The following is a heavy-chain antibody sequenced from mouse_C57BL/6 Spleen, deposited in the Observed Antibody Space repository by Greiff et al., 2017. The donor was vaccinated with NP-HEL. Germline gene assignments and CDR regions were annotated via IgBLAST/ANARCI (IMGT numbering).Heavy chain of an antibody. CDR3: ARRDTTVVADWYFDV. Sequence: EVQLQQSGPELVKPGASVKISCKASGYTFTDYYMNWVKQSHGKSLEWIGDINPNNGGTSYNQKFKGKATLTVDKSSSPAYMELRSLTSEDSAVYYCARRDTTVVADWYFDVWGTGTTVTVSS. D-gene: IGHD1-1*01. CDR2: INPNNGGT. CDR1: GYTFTDYY. J-gene: IGHJ1*03. V-gene: IGHV1-26*01.